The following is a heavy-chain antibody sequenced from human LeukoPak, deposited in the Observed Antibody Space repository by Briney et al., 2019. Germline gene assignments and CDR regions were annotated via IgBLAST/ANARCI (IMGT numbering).Heavy chain of an antibody. J-gene: IGHJ4*02. Sequence: GRSPRLSCAASGFTFSRYGMHWVRQAPGKGLEWVAVISNDGSNTYYVDSVKGRLTISRDNSKNTLYLQMNSLRAEDTVVYYCAKDPGTYYGLGSPKYWGQGTLVTVSS. CDR2: ISNDGSNT. V-gene: IGHV3-30*18. CDR3: AKDPGTYYGLGSPKY. D-gene: IGHD3-10*01. CDR1: GFTFSRYG.